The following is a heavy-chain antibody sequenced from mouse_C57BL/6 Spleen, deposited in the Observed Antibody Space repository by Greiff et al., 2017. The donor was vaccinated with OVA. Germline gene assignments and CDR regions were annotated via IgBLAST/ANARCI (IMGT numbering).Heavy chain of an antibody. V-gene: IGHV1-76*01. Sequence: QVQLKESGAELVRPGASVKLSCKASGYTFTDYYINWVKQRPGQGLEWIARIYPGSGNTYYNEKFKGKATLTAEKSSSTAYMQLSSLTSEDSAVYFCARGGYPYAMDYWGQGTSVTVSS. J-gene: IGHJ4*01. CDR2: IYPGSGNT. CDR3: ARGGYPYAMDY. CDR1: GYTFTDYY. D-gene: IGHD2-2*01.